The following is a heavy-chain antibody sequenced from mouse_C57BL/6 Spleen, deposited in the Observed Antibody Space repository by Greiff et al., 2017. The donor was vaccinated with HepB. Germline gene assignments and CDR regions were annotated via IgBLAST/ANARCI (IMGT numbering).Heavy chain of an antibody. V-gene: IGHV14-1*01. CDR3: TRYYYGSSDPYWYFDV. CDR2: IDPEDGDT. Sequence: VQLQQSGAELVRPGASVKLSCTASGFNIKDYYMHWVKQRPEQGLEWIGRIDPEDGDTEYAPKFQGKATMTADTSSNTAYLQLSSLTSEDTAVYYSTRYYYGSSDPYWYFDVWGTGTTGTVSS. CDR1: GFNIKDYY. D-gene: IGHD1-1*01. J-gene: IGHJ1*03.